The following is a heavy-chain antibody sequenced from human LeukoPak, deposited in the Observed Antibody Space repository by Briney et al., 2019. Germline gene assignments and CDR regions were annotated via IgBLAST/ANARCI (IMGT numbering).Heavy chain of an antibody. D-gene: IGHD3-9*01. Sequence: SETLSLTCTVSGGSISSHFWSWIRQPPGKGLEWIGNIYNSVTTNYNPSLESRVTISVDTSKNKLSLQLTSVTAADTAVSYCATTRRDILTGYYQGWFDPWGQGTLVTVSS. V-gene: IGHV4-59*11. CDR2: IYNSVTT. J-gene: IGHJ5*02. CDR1: GGSISSHF. CDR3: ATTRRDILTGYYQGWFDP.